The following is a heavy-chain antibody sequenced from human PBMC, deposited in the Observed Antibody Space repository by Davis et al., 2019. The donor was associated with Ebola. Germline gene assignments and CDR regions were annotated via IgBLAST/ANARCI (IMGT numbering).Heavy chain of an antibody. CDR2: IKSKTDGGTT. Sequence: GGSLRLSCAASGFTFSSYSMNWVRQAPGKGPEWVGRIKSKTDGGTTDYAAPVKGRFTISRDDSKNTLYLQMNSLKTEDTAVYYCTTGYCTGGVCYGTDYWGQGTLVTVSS. J-gene: IGHJ4*02. D-gene: IGHD2-8*02. CDR1: GFTFSSYS. V-gene: IGHV3-15*01. CDR3: TTGYCTGGVCYGTDY.